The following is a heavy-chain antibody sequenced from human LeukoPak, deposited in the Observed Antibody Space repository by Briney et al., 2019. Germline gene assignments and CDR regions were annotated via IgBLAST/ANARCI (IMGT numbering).Heavy chain of an antibody. CDR3: AREFCSSTTCLYYYYYMDV. CDR2: ISGSGGST. J-gene: IGHJ6*03. CDR1: GFTFSSYA. D-gene: IGHD2-2*01. V-gene: IGHV3-23*01. Sequence: GGSLRLSCAASGFTFSSYAMSWVRQAPGKGLEWVSAISGSGGSTYYADSVKGRFTISRDNAKNSLYLQMNSLRAEDTAVYYCAREFCSSTTCLYYYYYMDVWGKGTTVTVSS.